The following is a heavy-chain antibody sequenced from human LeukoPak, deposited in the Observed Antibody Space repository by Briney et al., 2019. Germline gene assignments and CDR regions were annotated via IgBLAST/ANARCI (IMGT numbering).Heavy chain of an antibody. V-gene: IGHV4-38-2*02. CDR2: IYHSGST. J-gene: IGHJ4*02. Sequence: SETLSLTCTVSGYSISSGYYWGWIRQPPGKGLEWIGSIYHSGSTYYNPSLKSRVTISVDTSKNQFSLKLSSVTAADTAVYYCASSLSLRSYSGYEWAFDYWGQGTLVTVSS. CDR3: ASSLSLRSYSGYEWAFDY. CDR1: GYSISSGYY. D-gene: IGHD5-12*01.